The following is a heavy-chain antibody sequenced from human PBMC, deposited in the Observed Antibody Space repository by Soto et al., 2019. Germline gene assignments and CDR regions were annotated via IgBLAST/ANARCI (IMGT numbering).Heavy chain of an antibody. V-gene: IGHV3-7*01. CDR3: ARDSYNWNYYYYYYYMDV. CDR2: IKQDGSEK. Sequence: GGSLRLSCAASGFPFSDYSMNWVRQTPGKGLEWVANIKQDGSEKYYVDSVKGRFTISRDNAKNSLYLQMNSLRAEDTAVYYCARDSYNWNYYYYYYYMDVWGKGTTVTVSS. CDR1: GFPFSDYS. J-gene: IGHJ6*03. D-gene: IGHD1-7*01.